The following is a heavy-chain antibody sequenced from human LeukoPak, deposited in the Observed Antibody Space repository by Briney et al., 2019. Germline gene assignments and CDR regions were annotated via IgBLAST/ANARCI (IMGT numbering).Heavy chain of an antibody. J-gene: IGHJ6*02. CDR1: GYTFTSYA. V-gene: IGHV1-3*01. CDR3: AREKASSSPYYYYGMDV. D-gene: IGHD6-6*01. CDR2: INAGNGNT. Sequence: GASVKVSCKASGYTFTSYAMHWVRQAPGQRLEWIGWINAGNGNTKYSQKFQGRVTITRDTSTSTVYMELSSLRSEDTAVYYCAREKASSSPYYYYGMDVWGQGTTVTVSS.